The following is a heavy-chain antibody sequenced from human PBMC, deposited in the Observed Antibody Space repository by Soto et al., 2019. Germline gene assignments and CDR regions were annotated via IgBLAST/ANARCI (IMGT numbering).Heavy chain of an antibody. V-gene: IGHV3-30-3*01. CDR3: ARDRSGVGATPFDY. Sequence: GGSLRLSCAASGFTFSSYAMHWVRQAPGKGLEWVAVISYDGSNKYYADSVKGRFTISRDNSKNTLYLQMNSLRAEDTAVYYCARDRSGVGATPFDYWGQGTLVTVSS. D-gene: IGHD1-26*01. J-gene: IGHJ4*02. CDR1: GFTFSSYA. CDR2: ISYDGSNK.